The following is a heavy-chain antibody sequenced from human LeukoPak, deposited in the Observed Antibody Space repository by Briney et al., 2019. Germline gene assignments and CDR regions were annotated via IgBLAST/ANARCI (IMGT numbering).Heavy chain of an antibody. CDR1: GGSISSSSYY. D-gene: IGHD2-15*01. Sequence: SSETLSLTCTVSGGSISSSSYYWGWIRQPPGKGLEWIGSIYYSGSTYYNPSLKSRVTISVDTSKNQFSLKLSSVTAADTAVYYCARWWELQGGGLSDHWGQGTLVTVSS. J-gene: IGHJ4*02. CDR2: IYYSGST. V-gene: IGHV4-39*01. CDR3: ARWWELQGGGLSDH.